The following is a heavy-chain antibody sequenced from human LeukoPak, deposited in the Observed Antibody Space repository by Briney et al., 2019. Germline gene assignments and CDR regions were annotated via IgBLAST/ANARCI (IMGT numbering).Heavy chain of an antibody. V-gene: IGHV3-11*01. CDR3: ARGALDAATPFDS. CDR2: ISISSSSI. D-gene: IGHD2-15*01. CDR1: GFTFSDYY. J-gene: IGHJ5*01. Sequence: GGSLRLSCAASGFTFSDYYMSWMRQAPGKGLEWVSYISISSSSIYYADSVKGRFTISRDNAKNSLYLQMNTLRAEDTAMYYCARGALDAATPFDSWGQGTLVTVSS.